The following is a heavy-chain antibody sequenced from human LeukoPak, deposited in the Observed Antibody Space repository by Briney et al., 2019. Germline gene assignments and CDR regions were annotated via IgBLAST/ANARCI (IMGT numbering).Heavy chain of an antibody. Sequence: PSQTLSLTCTVSGGSISSGGYYWSWIRQHPGKGLEWIGYIYYGGSTYYNPSLKSRVTISVDTSKNQLSLKLSSVTAADTAVYYCARSLGWGSTFDYWGQGTLVTVSS. CDR3: ARSLGWGSTFDY. D-gene: IGHD7-27*01. J-gene: IGHJ4*02. CDR2: IYYGGST. V-gene: IGHV4-31*03. CDR1: GGSISSGGYY.